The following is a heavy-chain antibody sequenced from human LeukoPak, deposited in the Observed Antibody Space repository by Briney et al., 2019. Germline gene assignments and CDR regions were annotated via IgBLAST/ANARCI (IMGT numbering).Heavy chain of an antibody. Sequence: PSETLPLTRTVSGGTISNHLWNGIRQSPGKGLEWIGFIYYSGRTRYNPSLQSRVAILADASKNHLSLKMISVTAADTAVYYCARLLDNDSSGDPDTFDMWGQGIMVTVSS. V-gene: IGHV4-59*11. CDR3: ARLLDNDSSGDPDTFDM. CDR1: GGTISNHL. J-gene: IGHJ3*02. D-gene: IGHD6-19*01. CDR2: IYYSGRT.